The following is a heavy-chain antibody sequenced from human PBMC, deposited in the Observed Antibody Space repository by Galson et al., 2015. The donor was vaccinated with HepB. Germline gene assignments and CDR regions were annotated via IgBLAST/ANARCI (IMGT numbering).Heavy chain of an antibody. V-gene: IGHV1-2*04. CDR3: ALNWGWGEDAFDI. CDR1: GYTFTGYY. Sequence: SVKVSCKASGYTFTGYYMHWVRQAPGQGLEWMGWINPNSGGTNYAQKFQGWVTMTRDTSISTAYMELSRLRSDDTAVYYCALNWGWGEDAFDIWGQGTMVTVSS. D-gene: IGHD7-27*01. J-gene: IGHJ3*02. CDR2: INPNSGGT.